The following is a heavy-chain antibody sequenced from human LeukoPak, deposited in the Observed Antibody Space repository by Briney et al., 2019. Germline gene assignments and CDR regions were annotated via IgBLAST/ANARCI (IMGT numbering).Heavy chain of an antibody. CDR1: GFIFSNYA. D-gene: IGHD6-19*01. CDR2: ISSRGDST. Sequence: GGSLRLSCAASGFIFSNYAMSWVRQVPGRGLEWVSTISSRGDSTYVADSVKGRFTISRDNSKDSLYLQMNTVRAEDTAVYYCVKGPRPDITVAHTVENWGQGTLVTVSS. CDR3: VKGPRPDITVAHTVEN. V-gene: IGHV3-23*01. J-gene: IGHJ4*02.